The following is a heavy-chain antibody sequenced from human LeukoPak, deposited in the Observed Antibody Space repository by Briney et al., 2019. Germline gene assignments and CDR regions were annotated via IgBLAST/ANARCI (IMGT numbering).Heavy chain of an antibody. CDR3: AREQIYCSGGSCYSGLDY. J-gene: IGHJ4*02. Sequence: GGSLRLSCAASGFTFSSYGMHWVRQAPGKGLEWVAVISYDGSNKYYADSVKGRFTISRDNSKNTLYLQMNSLRAEDTAVYYCAREQIYCSGGSCYSGLDYWGQGTLVTVSS. CDR2: ISYDGSNK. D-gene: IGHD2-15*01. V-gene: IGHV3-30*03. CDR1: GFTFSSYG.